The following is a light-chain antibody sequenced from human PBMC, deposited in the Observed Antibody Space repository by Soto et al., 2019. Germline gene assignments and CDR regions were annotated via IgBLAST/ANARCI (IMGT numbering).Light chain of an antibody. V-gene: IGLV2-14*01. J-gene: IGLJ1*01. CDR2: EVS. CDR1: SSDVGGDKY. CDR3: SSYTSSITLV. Sequence: QSALTQPASVSGSPGQSITISCTGTSSDVGGDKYVSWYQQHPGKAPKLMIYEVSNRPSGVSNRFSGSKSVNTASLTISGLQAEDEADYYCSSYTSSITLVFGTGTKLTVL.